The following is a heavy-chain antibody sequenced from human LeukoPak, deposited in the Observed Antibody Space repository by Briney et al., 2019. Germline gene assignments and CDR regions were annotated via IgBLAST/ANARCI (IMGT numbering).Heavy chain of an antibody. V-gene: IGHV4-39*01. D-gene: IGHD5-18*01. CDR3: ARDGYTYGSFDY. Sequence: SETLSLTCSVSGGSISSSTYFWGWIRQPPGKGLEWIGNIYYSGSTYSNPSLKSRVTISVDTSKSQFSLKLSSVTAADTAVYYCARDGYTYGSFDYWGQGTLVTVSS. J-gene: IGHJ4*02. CDR1: GGSISSSTYF. CDR2: IYYSGST.